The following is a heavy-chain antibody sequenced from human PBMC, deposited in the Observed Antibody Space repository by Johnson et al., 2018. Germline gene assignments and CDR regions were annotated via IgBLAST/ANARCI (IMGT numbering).Heavy chain of an antibody. V-gene: IGHV3-23*04. D-gene: IGHD2-2*01. CDR1: GFTFSSYA. CDR3: AKRTSSTTSYYYYGMDV. J-gene: IGHJ6*02. Sequence: EVQLVETGGVVVQPGGSLRLSCAASGFTFSSYAMSWVRQAPGKGLEWVSAISGSGGSTYYADSVKGRFTISRDNSKNTLYLQMNSLRADDTAVYYCAKRTSSTTSYYYYGMDVWGQGTTVTVSS. CDR2: ISGSGGST.